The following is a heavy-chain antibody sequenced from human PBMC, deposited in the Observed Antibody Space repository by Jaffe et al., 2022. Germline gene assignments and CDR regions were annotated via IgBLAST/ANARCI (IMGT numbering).Heavy chain of an antibody. D-gene: IGHD6-19*01. CDR2: IRSKAYGGTT. Sequence: EVQLVESGGGLVQPGRSLRLSCTASGFTFGDYAMSWVRQAPGKGLEWVGFIRSKAYGGTTEYAASVKGRFTISRDDSKSIAYLQMNSLKTEDTAVYYCTRDGPDSSGWEYYYMDVWGKGTTVTVSS. CDR1: GFTFGDYA. CDR3: TRDGPDSSGWEYYYMDV. V-gene: IGHV3-49*04. J-gene: IGHJ6*03.